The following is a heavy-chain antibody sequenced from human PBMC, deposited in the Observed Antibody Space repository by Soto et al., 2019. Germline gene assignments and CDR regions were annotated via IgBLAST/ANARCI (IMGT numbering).Heavy chain of an antibody. CDR3: ASGQKYSAYVFDY. D-gene: IGHD5-12*01. CDR1: GYTFTSYG. J-gene: IGHJ4*02. Sequence: QVQLVQSGAEVKKPGASVKVSCKASGYTFTSYGISWVRQAPGQGLEWMGWISAYNGNANYAQKLQGRVTMTTDKSTTTDYMELRSLRSDDTAVYYCASGQKYSAYVFDYWGQGTLVTVSS. V-gene: IGHV1-18*01. CDR2: ISAYNGNA.